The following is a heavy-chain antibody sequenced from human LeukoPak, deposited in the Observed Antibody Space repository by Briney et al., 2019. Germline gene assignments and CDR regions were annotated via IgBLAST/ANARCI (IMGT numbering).Heavy chain of an antibody. CDR1: GFTFSSYA. CDR3: ARRWYFDL. J-gene: IGHJ2*01. CDR2: ISSNGGST. Sequence: GGSLRLSCAASGFTFSSYAMHWVRQAPGKGLEYVSAISSNGGSTYYANSVKGRFTISRDNSKSTLYLQMNSLRTEDTAVYYCARRWYFDLWGRGTLVTVSS. V-gene: IGHV3-64*01.